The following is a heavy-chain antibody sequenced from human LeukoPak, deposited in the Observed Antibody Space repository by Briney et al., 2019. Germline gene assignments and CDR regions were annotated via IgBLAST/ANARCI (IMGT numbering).Heavy chain of an antibody. CDR1: GYTFTIFG. CDR3: ARGPMGEQFDY. Sequence: ASVKVSCKASGYTFTIFGISWVRQAPGQGLEWMGWISAYNGNTNYAQKLQGRVTMTTDTSTSTASMELRSLRSDDTAVYYCARGPMGEQFDYWGQGTLVTVSS. D-gene: IGHD2-21*01. CDR2: ISAYNGNT. V-gene: IGHV1-18*01. J-gene: IGHJ4*02.